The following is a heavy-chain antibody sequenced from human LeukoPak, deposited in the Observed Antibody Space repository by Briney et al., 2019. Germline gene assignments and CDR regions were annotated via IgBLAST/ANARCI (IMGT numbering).Heavy chain of an antibody. CDR1: GGSISSYY. CDR2: IYTSGST. V-gene: IGHV4-4*07. J-gene: IGHJ4*02. CDR3: ASTVADILTGYYNDY. D-gene: IGHD3-9*01. Sequence: PSETLSLTCTVSGGSISSYYWSWIRQPPGKGLEWIGRIYTSGSTNYNPSLKSRVTMSVDTSKNQFSLKLSSVTAADTAVYYCASTVADILTGYYNDYWGQGTLVTVSS.